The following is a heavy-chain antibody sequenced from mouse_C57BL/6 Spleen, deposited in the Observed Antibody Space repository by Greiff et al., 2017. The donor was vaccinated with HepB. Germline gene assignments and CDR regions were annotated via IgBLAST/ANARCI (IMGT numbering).Heavy chain of an antibody. CDR2: IHPNSGST. CDR1: GYTFTSYW. D-gene: IGHD1-1*01. CDR3: ARKRDYGSSPWFAY. Sequence: VQLQQSGAELVKPGASVKLSCKASGYTFTSYWMHWVKQRPGQGLEWIGMIHPNSGSTNYNEKFKSKATLTVDKSSSTAYMQLSSLTSEDSAVYYCARKRDYGSSPWFAYWGQGTLVTVSA. V-gene: IGHV1-64*01. J-gene: IGHJ3*01.